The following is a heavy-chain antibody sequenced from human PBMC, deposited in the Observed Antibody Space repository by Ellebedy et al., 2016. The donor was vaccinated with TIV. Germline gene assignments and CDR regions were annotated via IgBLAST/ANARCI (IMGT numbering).Heavy chain of an antibody. D-gene: IGHD1-1*01. CDR1: GYIFTRYY. V-gene: IGHV1-46*01. CDR2: INPSDGNK. J-gene: IGHJ3*02. Sequence: ASVKVSCKASGYIFTRYYMFWVRQAPGQGLEWMGIINPSDGNKRYAEKFQGRVTMTRDRSTSTVYMELSSLRSDDTAVYYCARSQYLLVFNDAFDIWGQGTMVTVSS. CDR3: ARSQYLLVFNDAFDI.